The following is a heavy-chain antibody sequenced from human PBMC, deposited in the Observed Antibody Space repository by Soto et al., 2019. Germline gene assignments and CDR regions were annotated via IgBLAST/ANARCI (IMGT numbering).Heavy chain of an antibody. CDR3: AQNNHPSYRDAFDI. CDR2: ISAYNGNT. J-gene: IGHJ3*02. D-gene: IGHD1-20*01. CDR1: GYTFTSYG. Sequence: ASVKVSCKASGYTFTSYGISWVRQAPGQGLEWMGWISAYNGNTNYAQKLQGRVTMTTDTSTSTAYMELSSLRSEDTAVYYCAQNNHPSYRDAFDIWGQGTMVTVSS. V-gene: IGHV1-18*01.